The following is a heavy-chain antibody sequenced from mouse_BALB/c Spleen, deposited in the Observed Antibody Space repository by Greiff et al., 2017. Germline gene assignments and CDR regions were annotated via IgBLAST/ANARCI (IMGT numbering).Heavy chain of an antibody. J-gene: IGHJ3*01. D-gene: IGHD2-1*01. Sequence: EVMLVESGGGLVQPGGSRKLSCAASGFTFSSFGMHWVRQAPEKGLEWVAYISSGSSTIYYADTVKGRFTISRDNPKNTLFLQMTRLRSEDTSMLYCAKSREGNCGGAYWGQGTLVTVSA. V-gene: IGHV5-17*02. CDR2: ISSGSSTI. CDR1: GFTFSSFG. CDR3: AKSREGNCGGAY.